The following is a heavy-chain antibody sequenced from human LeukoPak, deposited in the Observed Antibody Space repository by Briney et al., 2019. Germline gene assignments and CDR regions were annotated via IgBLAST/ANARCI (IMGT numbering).Heavy chain of an antibody. V-gene: IGHV4-4*07. J-gene: IGHJ4*02. CDR3: ARKDGDY. Sequence: SETLSLTCSVSGVSISTFHWTWFRQPAGRGLEWIGLIYSSGSTLLNPSLKNRVAMSVDLTKNQLSLKLTSVTAADTAMYFCARKDGDYWGRGTLVTVSS. CDR1: GVSISTFH. CDR2: IYSSGST.